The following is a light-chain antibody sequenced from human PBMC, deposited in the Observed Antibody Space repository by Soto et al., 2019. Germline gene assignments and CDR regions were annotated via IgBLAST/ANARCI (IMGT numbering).Light chain of an antibody. V-gene: IGLV2-11*01. Sequence: QPVLTQPASVPVSPGQSITISCTGTSSDVGGYNYVSWYQQHPGKAPKLMIYDVSKRPSGVPDRFSGSKSGNTASLTISGLQAEDEADYYCCSYAGSYTHYVFGTGTKVTVL. CDR3: CSYAGSYTHYV. CDR2: DVS. CDR1: SSDVGGYNY. J-gene: IGLJ1*01.